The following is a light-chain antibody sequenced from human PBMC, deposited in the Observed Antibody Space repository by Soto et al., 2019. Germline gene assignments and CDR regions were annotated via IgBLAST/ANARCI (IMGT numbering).Light chain of an antibody. Sequence: QSALTQPASVSGSPGQSITISCTGTSSEVGTYNVVSWYQQNPGKAPKLMIYEGSKRPSGVSERFSGSKSGNTASLTISGLQAEDEADYYCCSSAGSVVFGGGTKLTVL. V-gene: IGLV2-23*01. CDR2: EGS. CDR3: CSSAGSVV. CDR1: SSEVGTYNV. J-gene: IGLJ2*01.